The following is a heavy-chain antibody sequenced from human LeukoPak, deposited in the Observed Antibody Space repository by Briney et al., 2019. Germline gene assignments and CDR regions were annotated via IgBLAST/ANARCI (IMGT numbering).Heavy chain of an antibody. J-gene: IGHJ6*02. Sequence: GGSLRLSCVASGFTFNRYAIHWVRQAPGKGLEWVAVISYDGSNKNHAGSVKGRVTISRDNSKNTLYLQINSLRVEDSAVYYCARGDTEIYYRHYGMDVWGQGTTVTVSS. V-gene: IGHV3-30*04. CDR2: ISYDGSNK. CDR3: ARGDTEIYYRHYGMDV. CDR1: GFTFNRYA. D-gene: IGHD3-10*01.